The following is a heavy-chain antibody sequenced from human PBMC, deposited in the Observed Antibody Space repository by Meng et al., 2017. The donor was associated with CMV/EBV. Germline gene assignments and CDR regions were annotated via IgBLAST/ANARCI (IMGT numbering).Heavy chain of an antibody. Sequence: GESLKISCAASGFTVSSHYMSWVRQAPGKGLEWVAVISYDGSNKYYPDSVKGRFTISRDNSKNTLYLQMSSLRAEDTAIYYCTRETVWVYWGQGTLVTVSS. CDR2: ISYDGSNK. CDR3: TRETVWVY. CDR1: GFTVSSHY. D-gene: IGHD2-8*01. V-gene: IGHV3-30*03. J-gene: IGHJ4*02.